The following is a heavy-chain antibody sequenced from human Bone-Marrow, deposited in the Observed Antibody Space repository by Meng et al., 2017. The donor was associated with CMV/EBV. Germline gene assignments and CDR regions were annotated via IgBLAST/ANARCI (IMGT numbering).Heavy chain of an antibody. V-gene: IGHV3-21*04. D-gene: IGHD6-13*01. Sequence: GGSLRLSCAASGFTFSSYSMNWVRQAPGKGLEWVSSISSSSSYIYYADSVKGRFTISRDNAKNSLYLQMNSLRAEDTAVYYCARTRIAAAGTGYYGMDVWGQGTTVTVSS. J-gene: IGHJ6*02. CDR1: GFTFSSYS. CDR3: ARTRIAAAGTGYYGMDV. CDR2: ISSSSSYI.